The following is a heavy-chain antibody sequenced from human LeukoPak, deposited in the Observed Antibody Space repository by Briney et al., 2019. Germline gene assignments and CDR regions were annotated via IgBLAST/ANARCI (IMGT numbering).Heavy chain of an antibody. J-gene: IGHJ3*02. Sequence: KPSETLSLTCAVYGGSFSGYYWSWIRQPPGKGLEWIGEINHSGSTNYNPSLKSRVTISVDTSKNQFSLKLSSVTAADTAVYYCARDYYDSSGFRGLPDAFDIWGQGTMVTVSS. CDR1: GGSFSGYY. D-gene: IGHD3-22*01. V-gene: IGHV4-34*01. CDR2: INHSGST. CDR3: ARDYYDSSGFRGLPDAFDI.